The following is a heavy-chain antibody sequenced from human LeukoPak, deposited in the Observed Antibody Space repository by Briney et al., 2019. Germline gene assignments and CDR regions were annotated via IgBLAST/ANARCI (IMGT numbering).Heavy chain of an antibody. CDR1: GYTVTSYY. J-gene: IGHJ5*02. CDR2: INPSGGST. D-gene: IGHD3-9*01. Sequence: GASVKVSCKASGYTVTSYYMHWVRQAPGQGLEWMGIINPSGGSTSYAQKFQGRVTMTRDTSTSTVYMELSSPRSEDTAVYYCARADYDILTGYYNSWFDPWGQGTLVTVSS. V-gene: IGHV1-46*03. CDR3: ARADYDILTGYYNSWFDP.